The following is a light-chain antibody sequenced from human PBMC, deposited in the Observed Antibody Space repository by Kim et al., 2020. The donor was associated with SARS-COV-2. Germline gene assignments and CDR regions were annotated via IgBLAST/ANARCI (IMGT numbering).Light chain of an antibody. V-gene: IGLV1-44*01. CDR1: SSNIGSKT. CDR3: ATWDVSLNVWV. CDR2: SNN. J-gene: IGLJ3*02. Sequence: GQRVTMSCSGSSSNIGSKTVNWYQQVPGSAPKLLIYSNNKRPSGVPDRFSGSKSGTSASLAISGLQSEDESDYYCATWDVSLNVWVFGGGTQLTVL.